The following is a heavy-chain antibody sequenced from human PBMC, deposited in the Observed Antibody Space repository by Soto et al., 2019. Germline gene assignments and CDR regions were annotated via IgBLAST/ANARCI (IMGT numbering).Heavy chain of an antibody. Sequence: LRLSCAASGFTFSSYGIHWVRQAPGKGLEWVAVISNDGSNKYYADSVKGRFTISRDNSKNTLYLQMNSLRTEDTAVYYCAKEIAVADQFDYWGQGTLVTVSS. CDR3: AKEIAVADQFDY. J-gene: IGHJ4*02. CDR2: ISNDGSNK. CDR1: GFTFSSYG. D-gene: IGHD6-19*01. V-gene: IGHV3-30*18.